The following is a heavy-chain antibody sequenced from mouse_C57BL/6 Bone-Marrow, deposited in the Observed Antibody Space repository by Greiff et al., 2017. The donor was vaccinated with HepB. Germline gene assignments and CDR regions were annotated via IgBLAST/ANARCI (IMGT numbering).Heavy chain of an antibody. D-gene: IGHD3-2*02. CDR3: ADSSGGAMDY. Sequence: QVQLQQSGAELVRPGTSVKVSCKASGYAFTNYLIEWVKQRPGQGLELIGVINPGSGGTNYNEKFKGKATLTADKSSSTAYMQLSSLTSEDSAVYFCADSSGGAMDYWGQGTSVTVSS. CDR2: INPGSGGT. V-gene: IGHV1-54*01. J-gene: IGHJ4*01. CDR1: GYAFTNYL.